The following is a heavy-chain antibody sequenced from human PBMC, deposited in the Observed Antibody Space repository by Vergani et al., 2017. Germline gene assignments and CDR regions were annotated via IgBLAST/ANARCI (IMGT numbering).Heavy chain of an antibody. J-gene: IGHJ3*02. CDR2: IYSGGST. D-gene: IGHD4-11*01. V-gene: IGHV3-53*02. Sequence: EVQLVETGGGLIQPGGSLRLSCAASGFTVSSNYMSWVRQAPGKGLEWVSVIYSGGSTYYADSVKGRFTISRDNSKNTLYLQMNSLRAEDTAVYYCARLENDYSNYGAFDIWGQGTMVTVSS. CDR3: ARLENDYSNYGAFDI. CDR1: GFTVSSNY.